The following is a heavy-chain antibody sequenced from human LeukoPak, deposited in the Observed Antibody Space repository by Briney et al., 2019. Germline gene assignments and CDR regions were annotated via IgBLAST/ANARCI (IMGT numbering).Heavy chain of an antibody. CDR1: GFTFSSYS. J-gene: IGHJ4*02. D-gene: IGHD3-10*01. CDR3: GRHRSGSGTYFIDY. V-gene: IGHV3-7*01. Sequence: GGSLRLSCVVSGFTFSSYSMIWVRQAPGKGLQWVANTKKDGSETKYVESVKGRFTISRDNAKNSLYLQMNSLRAEDTAVYYCGRHRSGSGTYFIDYWGQGTLVSVSS. CDR2: TKKDGSET.